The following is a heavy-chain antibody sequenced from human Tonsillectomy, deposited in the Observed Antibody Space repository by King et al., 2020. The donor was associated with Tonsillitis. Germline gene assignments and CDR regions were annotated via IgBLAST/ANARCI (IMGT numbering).Heavy chain of an antibody. CDR2: MNQDGSEK. V-gene: IGHV3-7*01. D-gene: IGHD3-22*01. J-gene: IGHJ4*02. CDR1: GFTFSRYW. Sequence: EVQLVESGEGLVQPGGSLRLSCAGSGFTFSRYWMSWVRQAPGKGLEWVANMNQDGSEKYYVDSVKGRFTISRDNAKNSLYLQMDSLRAEDTAVYYCARDDSTGYHYFDYWGQGTLVTVSS. CDR3: ARDDSTGYHYFDY.